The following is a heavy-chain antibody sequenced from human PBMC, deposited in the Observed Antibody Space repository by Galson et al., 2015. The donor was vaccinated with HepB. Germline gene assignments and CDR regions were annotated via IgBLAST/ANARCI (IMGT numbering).Heavy chain of an antibody. V-gene: IGHV1-3*01. Sequence: SVKVSCKASGYIFTSYAMHWVRQAPGQRLEWMGWINAGNGNTKYSQKFQGRVTITRDTSASTAYMELSSLRSEDTAVYYCARMSAYCGGDCYSYPTDYYYGMDVWAKGPRSPSP. CDR2: INAGNGNT. CDR1: GYIFTSYA. D-gene: IGHD2-21*02. CDR3: ARMSAYCGGDCYSYPTDYYYGMDV. J-gene: IGHJ6*02.